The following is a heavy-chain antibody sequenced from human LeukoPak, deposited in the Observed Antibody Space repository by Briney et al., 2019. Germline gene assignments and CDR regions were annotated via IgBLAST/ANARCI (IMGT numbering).Heavy chain of an antibody. V-gene: IGHV4-4*09. Sequence: SETLSLTCTVSGGSISSYYWSWIRQPPGKGLEWIGYIYTSETTNYNPSLRSRVTISIDTSKNQFSLRLSSVTAADTAVYYCARHRSPSSLSYFDSWGQGSLVTVSS. CDR1: GGSISSYY. CDR2: IYTSETT. CDR3: ARHRSPSSLSYFDS. J-gene: IGHJ4*02. D-gene: IGHD6-19*01.